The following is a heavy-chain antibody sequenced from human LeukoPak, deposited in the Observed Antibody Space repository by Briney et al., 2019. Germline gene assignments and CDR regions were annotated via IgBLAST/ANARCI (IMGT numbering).Heavy chain of an antibody. J-gene: IGHJ3*02. CDR2: ISSSSSTI. D-gene: IGHD2-2*02. CDR3: AREIVVVPAAIWDPEWNDFESHAFDI. CDR1: GFTFSSYS. V-gene: IGHV3-48*04. Sequence: GGSLRLSCAASGFTFSSYSMNWVRQAPGKGLEWVSYISSSSSTIYYADSVKGRFTISRDNAKNSLYLQMNSLRAEDTAVYYCAREIVVVPAAIWDPEWNDFESHAFDIWGQGTMVTVSS.